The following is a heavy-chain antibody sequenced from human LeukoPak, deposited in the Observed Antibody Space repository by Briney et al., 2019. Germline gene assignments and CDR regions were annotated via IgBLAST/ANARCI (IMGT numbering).Heavy chain of an antibody. CDR1: RGTISSYY. J-gene: IGHJ4*02. CDR3: ARGVSYGGLPFDC. CDR2: IYTSGST. V-gene: IGHV4-4*07. Sequence: SGTLSLSCTVSRGTISSYYLSWTRQPPGKGLEWIGRIYTSGSTNYNPSLKSRVNMSVDTSKNQFSLKLNSVTAADTAVYDCARGVSYGGLPFDCWRQ. D-gene: IGHD4-23*01.